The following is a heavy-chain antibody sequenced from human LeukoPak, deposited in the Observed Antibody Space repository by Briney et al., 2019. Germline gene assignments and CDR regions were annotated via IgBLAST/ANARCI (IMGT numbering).Heavy chain of an antibody. CDR3: ARDDCTDGVCYLGY. Sequence: GASVKVSCKASGYTFTTYYLHWARQAPGQGLDWMGTINPNGGSIIYAQKFQDRVTVTRDTSTSTVYMELSSLRSEDTAVYYCARDDCTDGVCYLGYWGQGTLVIVSS. CDR1: GYTFTTYY. D-gene: IGHD2-8*01. CDR2: INPNGGSI. J-gene: IGHJ4*02. V-gene: IGHV1-46*01.